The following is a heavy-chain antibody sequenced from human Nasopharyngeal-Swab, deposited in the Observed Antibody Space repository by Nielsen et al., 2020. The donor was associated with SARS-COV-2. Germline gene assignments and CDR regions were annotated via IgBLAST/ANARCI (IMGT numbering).Heavy chain of an antibody. CDR1: GGSINNFY. CDR2: IYNTGTT. Sequence: SETLSLTCSVSGGSINNFYWGWLRQPPGKGLEWIGSIYNTGTTFYNPSLESRATLPRDTSKNEFSLRLSSLAAADSAVYFCAREVGARAGYVYWGQGLLVTVSS. D-gene: IGHD1-26*01. CDR3: AREVGARAGYVY. V-gene: IGHV4-39*07. J-gene: IGHJ4*02.